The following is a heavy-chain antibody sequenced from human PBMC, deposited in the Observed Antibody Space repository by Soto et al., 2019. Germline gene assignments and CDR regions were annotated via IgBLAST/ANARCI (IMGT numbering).Heavy chain of an antibody. D-gene: IGHD2-2*01. CDR2: IYYSGST. J-gene: IGHJ4*02. CDR1: GGSISSSSYY. V-gene: IGHV4-39*01. Sequence: SETLSLTCTVSGGSISSSSYYWGWIRQPPGKGLEWIGSIYYSGSTYYNPSLKSRVTISVDTSKNQFSLKLSSVTAADTAVYYCARQGDIVVVPAAIFFDYWGQGTLVTVSS. CDR3: ARQGDIVVVPAAIFFDY.